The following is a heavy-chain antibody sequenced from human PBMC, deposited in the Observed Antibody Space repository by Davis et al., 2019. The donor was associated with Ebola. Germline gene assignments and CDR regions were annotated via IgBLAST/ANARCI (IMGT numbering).Heavy chain of an antibody. CDR1: GFTFSSYA. D-gene: IGHD4-23*01. CDR3: AKDCLYGGNPEAYFDY. CDR2: ISGSGGST. Sequence: PGGSLRLSCAASGFTFSSYAMSWVRQAPGKGLEWVSAISGSGGSTYYADSVKGRFTISRDNSKNTLYLQMNSLRAEDTAVYYCAKDCLYGGNPEAYFDYWGQGTLVTVSS. J-gene: IGHJ4*02. V-gene: IGHV3-23*01.